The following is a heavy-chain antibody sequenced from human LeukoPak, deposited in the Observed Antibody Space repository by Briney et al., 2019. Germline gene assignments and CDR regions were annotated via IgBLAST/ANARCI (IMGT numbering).Heavy chain of an antibody. CDR3: AREVELRFDY. V-gene: IGHV6-1*01. J-gene: IGHJ4*02. CDR1: GDSVSSNNAA. Sequence: SQTLSLTCAISGDSVSSNNAAWGWIRQSPSRGLEWLGRTYYRSKWYYDYAVSVKSRITIKPDTSKNQFSLQLNSVPPEDTAVYYCAREVELRFDYWGQGTLVTVSS. D-gene: IGHD3-3*01. CDR2: TYYRSKWYY.